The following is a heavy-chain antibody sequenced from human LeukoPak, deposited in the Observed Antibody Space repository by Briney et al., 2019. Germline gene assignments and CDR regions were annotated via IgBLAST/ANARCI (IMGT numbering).Heavy chain of an antibody. CDR1: GGSISSYY. J-gene: IGHJ4*02. D-gene: IGHD3-3*01. CDR2: IYTSGST. V-gene: IGHV4-4*07. CDR3: ARDKSRSGYYSIFDY. Sequence: SEALSLTCTVSGGSISSYYWSWIRQPAGKGLEWIGRIYTSGSTNYNPSLKSRVTMSVDTSKNQFSLKLSSVTAADTAVYYCARDKSRSGYYSIFDYWGQGTLVTVSS.